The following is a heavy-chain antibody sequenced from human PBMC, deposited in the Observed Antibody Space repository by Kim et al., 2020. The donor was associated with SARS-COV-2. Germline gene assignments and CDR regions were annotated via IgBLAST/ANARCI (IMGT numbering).Heavy chain of an antibody. J-gene: IGHJ6*02. CDR1: GFTFSSYA. D-gene: IGHD2-2*01. V-gene: IGHV3-23*01. Sequence: GGSLRLSCAASGFTFSSYAMSWVRQAPGKGLEWVSAISGSGGSTYYADSVKGRFTISRDNSKNTLYLQMNSLRAEDTAVYYCADIVVVPAAMASGMDVWGQGTTVTVSS. CDR2: ISGSGGST. CDR3: ADIVVVPAAMASGMDV.